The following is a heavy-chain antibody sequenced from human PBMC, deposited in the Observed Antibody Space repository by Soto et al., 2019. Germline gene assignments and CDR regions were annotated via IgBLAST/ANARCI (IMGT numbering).Heavy chain of an antibody. CDR1: GGTFSSYA. CDR3: ARVPPPDCSGGSCYPYNWFDP. CDR2: IIPIFGTA. J-gene: IGHJ5*02. Sequence: SVKVSCKASGGTFSSYAISWVRQAPGQGLEWMGGIIPIFGTANYAQKFQGRVTITADESTSTAYMELSSLRSEDTAVYYCARVPPPDCSGGSCYPYNWFDPWGQGTLVTVPS. V-gene: IGHV1-69*13. D-gene: IGHD2-15*01.